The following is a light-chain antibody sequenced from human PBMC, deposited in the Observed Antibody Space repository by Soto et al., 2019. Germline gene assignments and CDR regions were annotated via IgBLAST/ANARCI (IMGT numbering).Light chain of an antibody. Sequence: QSVLTQPPSASGSPGQSVAISCTGTSSDVGGYNYVSWYQQHPGKAPKLMIYEVNKRPSGVPDRFSGSKSGNTASLTVSGLQAEEEADYYCSSDAGSSNVFGTGTKLTVL. V-gene: IGLV2-8*01. J-gene: IGLJ1*01. CDR3: SSDAGSSNV. CDR1: SSDVGGYNY. CDR2: EVN.